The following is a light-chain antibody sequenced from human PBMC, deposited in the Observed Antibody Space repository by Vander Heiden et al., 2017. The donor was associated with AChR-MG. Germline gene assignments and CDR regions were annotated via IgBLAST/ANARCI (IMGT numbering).Light chain of an antibody. CDR2: GAS. CDR1: QSVSRN. J-gene: IGKJ1*01. CDR3: QQYNNWPPGT. V-gene: IGKV3-15*01. Sequence: ETVMTQSPATLSVYPGERATISCRASQSVSRNLAWYQQKPGQAPRLLIYGASTRATGIPARFSGSGFGTEFTLTISSLQSEDFAVYYCQQYNNWPPGTFGQGTKVEIK.